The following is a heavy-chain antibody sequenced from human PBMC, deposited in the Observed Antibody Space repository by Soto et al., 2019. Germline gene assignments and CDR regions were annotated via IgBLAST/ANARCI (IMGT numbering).Heavy chain of an antibody. CDR3: ARWAYSSSWHLDAFDI. J-gene: IGHJ3*02. CDR1: GGSISSSSYY. V-gene: IGHV4-39*01. Sequence: SATLSLTCTVSGGSISSSSYYWGWIRQPPGKGLEWIGSIYYSGSTYYNPSLKSRVTISVDTSKNQFSLKLSSVTAADTAVYYCARWAYSSSWHLDAFDIWGQGTMVTVSS. D-gene: IGHD6-13*01. CDR2: IYYSGST.